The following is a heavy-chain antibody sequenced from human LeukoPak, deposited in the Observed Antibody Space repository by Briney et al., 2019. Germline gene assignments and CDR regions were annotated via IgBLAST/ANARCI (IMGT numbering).Heavy chain of an antibody. V-gene: IGHV1-18*01. CDR1: GYTFTDYY. CDR3: ASGYSYGQGNYFDY. D-gene: IGHD5-18*01. CDR2: ISAYNGNT. Sequence: ASVKVSCKTSGYTFTDYYMHWVRQAPGQGLEWMGWISAYNGNTNYAQKLQGRVTMTTDTSTSTAYMELRSLRSDDTAVYYCASGYSYGQGNYFDYWGQGTLVTVSS. J-gene: IGHJ4*02.